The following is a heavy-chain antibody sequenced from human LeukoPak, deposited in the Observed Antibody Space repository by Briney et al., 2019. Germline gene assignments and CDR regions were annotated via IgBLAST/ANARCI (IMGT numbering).Heavy chain of an antibody. V-gene: IGHV4-39*07. CDR2: IYYSGST. J-gene: IGHJ4*02. D-gene: IGHD3-22*01. Sequence: SETLSLTCTVSGGSISSSSYYWGWIRQPPGKGLEWIGSIYYSGSTNYNPSLKSRVTISVDTSKNQFSLKLSSVTAADTAVYYCARGVRDSSGIDYWGQGTLVTVSS. CDR3: ARGVRDSSGIDY. CDR1: GGSISSSSYY.